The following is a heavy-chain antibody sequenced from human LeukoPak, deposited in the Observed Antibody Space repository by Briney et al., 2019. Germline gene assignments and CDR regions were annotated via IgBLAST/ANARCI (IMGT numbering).Heavy chain of an antibody. J-gene: IGHJ4*02. Sequence: GASVKVSCKASGYTFTSYDINWVRQATGQGLEWMGWMNPNSGNTGYAQKFQGRVTMTRNTSISTAYVELSSLRSEGTAVYYCARGPNPFAVAGYFDYWGQGTLVTVSS. CDR2: MNPNSGNT. CDR3: ARGPNPFAVAGYFDY. V-gene: IGHV1-8*01. D-gene: IGHD6-19*01. CDR1: GYTFTSYD.